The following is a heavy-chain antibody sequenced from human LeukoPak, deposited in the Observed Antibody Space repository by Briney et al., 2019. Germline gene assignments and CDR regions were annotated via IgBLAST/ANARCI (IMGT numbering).Heavy chain of an antibody. CDR2: ISGSGGST. D-gene: IGHD5-18*01. CDR1: GFTFSSYA. Sequence: GGSLRLSCAASGFTFSSYAMSWVRQAPGKGLEWVSAISGSGGSTYYADSVKGRFTISRDNSKNTLYLQMNSLRAEDTAVYYCAKGAWDTAMAPSIFDYWGQGTLVTVS. J-gene: IGHJ4*02. V-gene: IGHV3-23*01. CDR3: AKGAWDTAMAPSIFDY.